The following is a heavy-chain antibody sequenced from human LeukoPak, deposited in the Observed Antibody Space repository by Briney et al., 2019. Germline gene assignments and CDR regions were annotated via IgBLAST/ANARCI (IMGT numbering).Heavy chain of an antibody. Sequence: ASVKVSCKASGYTFTGYYMHWVRQAPGQGLEWLGWINPNSGGTNYAQKFQGRVTMTRDTSITTAYMELSRPSSDDTAVYYCARHPGKVTNDWYFDLWGRGTLVTVSS. CDR1: GYTFTGYY. J-gene: IGHJ2*01. CDR3: ARHPGKVTNDWYFDL. CDR2: INPNSGGT. V-gene: IGHV1-2*02. D-gene: IGHD4-23*01.